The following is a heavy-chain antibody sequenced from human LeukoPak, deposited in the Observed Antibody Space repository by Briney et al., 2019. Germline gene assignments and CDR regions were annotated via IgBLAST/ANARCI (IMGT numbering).Heavy chain of an antibody. J-gene: IGHJ4*02. V-gene: IGHV1-2*02. CDR3: AGDLSIAAAGTGRYYFDY. Sequence: ASVKVSCKASGYTFTGYYMHWVRQAPGQGLEWMGWINPNSGGTNYAQKFQGRVTMTRDTSISTAYMELSRLRSDDTAVYYCAGDLSIAAAGTGRYYFDYWGQGTLVTVSS. CDR1: GYTFTGYY. D-gene: IGHD6-13*01. CDR2: INPNSGGT.